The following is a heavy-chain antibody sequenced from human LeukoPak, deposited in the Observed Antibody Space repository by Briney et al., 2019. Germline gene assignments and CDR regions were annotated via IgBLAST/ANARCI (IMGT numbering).Heavy chain of an antibody. CDR2: ITGSGGST. Sequence: GGSLRLSCAASGFTFSSYDMSWVCQAPGSGLEWVSGITGSGGSTYYADSVKGRFTISRDSSKTTLYLQMNSLRAEDTAVYYCAKGNWGERLDWYFDLWGRGTLVTVSS. J-gene: IGHJ2*01. CDR3: AKGNWGERLDWYFDL. D-gene: IGHD1-26*01. CDR1: GFTFSSYD. V-gene: IGHV3-23*01.